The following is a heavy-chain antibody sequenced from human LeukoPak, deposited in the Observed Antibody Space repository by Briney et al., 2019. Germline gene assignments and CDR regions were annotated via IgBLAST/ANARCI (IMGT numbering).Heavy chain of an antibody. V-gene: IGHV4-30-4*01. Sequence: PSETLSLTCAVYGGSISSGDYYWSWIRQPPGKGLEWIGYIYYSGSTYYNPSLKSRVTISVDTSKNQFSLKLSSVTAADTAVCYCARGWDSSGYYRSTIDYWGQGTLVTVSS. CDR2: IYYSGST. D-gene: IGHD3-22*01. CDR1: GGSISSGDYY. CDR3: ARGWDSSGYYRSTIDY. J-gene: IGHJ4*02.